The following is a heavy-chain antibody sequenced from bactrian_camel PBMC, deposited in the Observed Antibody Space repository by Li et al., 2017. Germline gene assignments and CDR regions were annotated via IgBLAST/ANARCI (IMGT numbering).Heavy chain of an antibody. D-gene: IGHD5*01. CDR2: TSSNTV. Sequence: VQLVESGGGSTHTGGSLRLDCALTTSTYYSNGFCMGWFRQAPGKDREAVATTSSNTVYYADSVKGRFTVARGDTKNTMYLQMNSLTPEDTATYYCAAGQGVGWCLDVTRVGAEPDFDYWGHGTQVTVS. J-gene: IGHJ6*01. CDR3: AAGQGVGWCLDVTRVGAEPDFDY. CDR1: TYYSNGFC. V-gene: IGHV3-2*01.